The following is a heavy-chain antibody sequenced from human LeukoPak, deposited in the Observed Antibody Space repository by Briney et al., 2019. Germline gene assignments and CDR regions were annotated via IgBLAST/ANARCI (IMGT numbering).Heavy chain of an antibody. J-gene: IGHJ4*02. Sequence: ASVKVSCKASRYTFTGYYMHWVRQAPRQRLEWMGWIYPNSGGTNYAQKFQGRVTMTRDTSISTAYMELGRLRSDGTAVYYCARGARGSSSWSRPGDYWGQGALVTVSS. V-gene: IGHV1-2*02. CDR3: ARGARGSSSWSRPGDY. D-gene: IGHD6-13*01. CDR1: RYTFTGYY. CDR2: IYPNSGGT.